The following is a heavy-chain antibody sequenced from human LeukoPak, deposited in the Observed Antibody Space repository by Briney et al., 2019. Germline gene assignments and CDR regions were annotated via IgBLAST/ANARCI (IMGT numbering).Heavy chain of an antibody. CDR3: ARDPLVRGYCSGSSCYRTLDFDY. CDR1: GYTFTSYG. Sequence: ASVKVSCKASGYTFTSYGISWVRQAPGQGLEWMGWISAYNGNTNYAQKLQGRVTMTTDTSTSTAYMELRSLRSDDTAVYYCARDPLVRGYCSGSSCYRTLDFDYWGQGTLVTVSS. D-gene: IGHD2-15*01. CDR2: ISAYNGNT. V-gene: IGHV1-18*01. J-gene: IGHJ4*02.